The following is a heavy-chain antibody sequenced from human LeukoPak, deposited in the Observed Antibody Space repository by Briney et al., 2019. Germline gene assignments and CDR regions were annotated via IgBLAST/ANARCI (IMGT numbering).Heavy chain of an antibody. Sequence: GESLKICSECACICFSTYCIWLGRQMPGKGLEWMGIIYPGDSDTRYSPSFQGQVTISADKPISIAYLQWSNLKASDTAMLYWAGHMRLGDSFDYWGQGTLVIVSS. D-gene: IGHD2-21*02. CDR1: CICFSTYC. J-gene: IGHJ4*02. CDR3: AGHMRLGDSFDY. CDR2: IYPGDSDT. V-gene: IGHV5-51*01.